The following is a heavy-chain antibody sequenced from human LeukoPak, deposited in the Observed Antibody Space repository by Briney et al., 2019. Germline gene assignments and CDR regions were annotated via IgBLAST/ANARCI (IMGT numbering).Heavy chain of an antibody. V-gene: IGHV1-2*02. D-gene: IGHD6-19*01. CDR2: INPNSGGT. CDR1: GYTFTGYY. Sequence: GASVKVSCKAFGYTFTGYYMHWVRQAPGQGLEWMGWINPNSGGTNYAQKFQGRVTMTRDTSISTAYMELSSLRSEDTAVYYCARGRGSGHKENWFDPWGQGTLVTVSS. J-gene: IGHJ5*02. CDR3: ARGRGSGHKENWFDP.